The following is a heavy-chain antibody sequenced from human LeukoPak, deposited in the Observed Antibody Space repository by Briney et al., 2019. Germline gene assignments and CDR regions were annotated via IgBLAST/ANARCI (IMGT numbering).Heavy chain of an antibody. D-gene: IGHD2-8*02. CDR3: ARDGGHSTDLDY. CDR2: IKQDGSER. CDR1: GFTFSRHW. V-gene: IGHV3-7*01. J-gene: IGHJ4*02. Sequence: GGSLRLSCATSGFTFSRHWMSWVRQAPGKGPEWVANIKQDGSERYYVHSVKGRFTISRDNAKNSLYLQMNSLRAEDTTVYYCARDGGHSTDLDYWGQGILVTVSS.